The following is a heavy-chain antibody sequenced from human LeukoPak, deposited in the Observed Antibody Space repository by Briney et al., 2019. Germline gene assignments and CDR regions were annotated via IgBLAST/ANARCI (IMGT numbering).Heavy chain of an antibody. V-gene: IGHV1-18*01. J-gene: IGHJ4*02. D-gene: IGHD6-6*01. CDR1: GYTFTSYG. Sequence: ASVTVSCKASGYTFTSYGISWVRQAPGQGLEWMGWISAYNGNTNCAQKFQGRVTLTADTSTSTAYMELRSLRSDDTAVYSCARDSGYRSSPFYFDYWGQGTLVTVSS. CDR2: ISAYNGNT. CDR3: ARDSGYRSSPFYFDY.